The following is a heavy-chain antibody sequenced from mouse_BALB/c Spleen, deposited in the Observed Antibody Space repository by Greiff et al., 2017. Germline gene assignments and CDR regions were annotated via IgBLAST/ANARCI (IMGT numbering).Heavy chain of an antibody. CDR1: GFNIKDYY. Sequence: VQLQQSGAELVRPGALVKLSCKASGFNIKDYYMHWVKQRPEQGLEWIGWIDPENGNTIYDPKFQGKASITADTSSNTAYLQLSSLTSEDTAVYYCAGYVNYLRDYWGQDTTLTVSA. D-gene: IGHD2-10*02. J-gene: IGHJ2*01. CDR3: AGYVNYLRDY. V-gene: IGHV14-1*02. CDR2: IDPENGNT.